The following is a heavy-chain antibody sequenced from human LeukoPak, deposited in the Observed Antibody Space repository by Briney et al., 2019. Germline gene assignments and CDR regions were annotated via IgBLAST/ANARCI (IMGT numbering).Heavy chain of an antibody. CDR2: IYYSGNT. J-gene: IGHJ5*02. V-gene: IGHV4-39*01. CDR1: GVSISSSNSY. CDR3: ARGSGNDYFGSGPIDKWFDP. D-gene: IGHD3-10*01. Sequence: PSGTLSLTCTVSGVSISSSNSYWGWIRQPPGKGLEWIGSIYYSGNTYYNASLKSQVSISIDTSKNQFSLKLTSVTAADTAVYCARGSGNDYFGSGPIDKWFDPWGPGTLVTVSS.